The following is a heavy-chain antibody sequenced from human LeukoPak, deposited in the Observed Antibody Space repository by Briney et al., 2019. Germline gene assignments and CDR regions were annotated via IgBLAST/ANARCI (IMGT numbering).Heavy chain of an antibody. J-gene: IGHJ4*02. Sequence: ASVKVSCKASGYTFTGYYMHWVRQAPGQGLEWMGWINPNSGGTNYAQKFQGRVTMTRDTSISTAYMELSRLRSEDTAVYYCARLSSVTAMVIDYWGQGTLVTVSS. D-gene: IGHD5-18*01. CDR3: ARLSSVTAMVIDY. CDR2: INPNSGGT. CDR1: GYTFTGYY. V-gene: IGHV1-2*02.